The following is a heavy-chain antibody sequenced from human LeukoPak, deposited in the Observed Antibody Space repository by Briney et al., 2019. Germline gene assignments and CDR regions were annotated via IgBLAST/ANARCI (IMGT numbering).Heavy chain of an antibody. CDR1: GGTFSSYA. CDR2: IIPIFGTA. Sequence: ASVKVSCKASGGTFSSYAISWVRRAPGQGLEWMGGIIPIFGTANYAQKFQGRVTITADESTSTAYMELSSLRSEDTAVYYCARGSSSWFLFDYWGQGTLVTVSS. V-gene: IGHV1-69*13. D-gene: IGHD6-13*01. J-gene: IGHJ4*02. CDR3: ARGSSSWFLFDY.